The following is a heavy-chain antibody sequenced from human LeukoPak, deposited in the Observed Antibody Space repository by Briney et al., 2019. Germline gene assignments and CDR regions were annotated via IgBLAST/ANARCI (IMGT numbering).Heavy chain of an antibody. CDR3: ARAIVVVKYYYYGMNV. J-gene: IGHJ6*02. CDR2: IIPIFGTA. V-gene: IGHV1-69*13. D-gene: IGHD3-22*01. Sequence: ASVKVSCKASGGTFSSYAISWVRQAPGQGLEWMGGIIPIFGTANYAQKFQGRVTITADESTSTAYMELSSLRSEDTAVYYCARAIVVVKYYYYGMNVWGQGTTVTVSS. CDR1: GGTFSSYA.